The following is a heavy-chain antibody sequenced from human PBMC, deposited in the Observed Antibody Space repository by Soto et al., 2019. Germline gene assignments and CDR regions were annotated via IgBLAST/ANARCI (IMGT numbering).Heavy chain of an antibody. V-gene: IGHV3-23*01. J-gene: IGHJ4*02. D-gene: IGHD2-15*01. CDR3: AKDVVVVLAASHERQLDY. CDR1: GFTFSSYA. Sequence: EVQLLESGGGLVQPGGSLRLSCAASGFTFSSYAMSWVRQAPGKGLEWGAALSGSGGRTYYACSVQGQFTISRDNAKNTMYLQMNSLRAEDTAVYYCAKDVVVVLAASHERQLDYWGQGTLVTVSS. CDR2: LSGSGGRT.